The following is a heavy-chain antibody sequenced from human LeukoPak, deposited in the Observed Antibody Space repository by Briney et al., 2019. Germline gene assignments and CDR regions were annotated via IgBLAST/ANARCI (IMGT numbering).Heavy chain of an antibody. CDR3: ASGYSSSWYDPSFDY. D-gene: IGHD6-13*01. CDR2: INTNTGNP. Sequence: ASVKVSCKASGYTFTKYAVNWVRQAPGQGLEWMGWINTNTGNPTYAQGFTGRFVFSLDTSVSTAYLQISSLKAEDTAVYYCASGYSSSWYDPSFDYWGQGTLVTVSS. CDR1: GYTFTKYA. J-gene: IGHJ4*02. V-gene: IGHV7-4-1*02.